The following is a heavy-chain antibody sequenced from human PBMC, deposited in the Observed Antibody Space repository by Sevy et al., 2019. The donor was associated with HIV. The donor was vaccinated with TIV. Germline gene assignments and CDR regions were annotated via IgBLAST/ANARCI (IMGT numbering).Heavy chain of an antibody. D-gene: IGHD7-27*01. V-gene: IGHV3-53*01. CDR2: IYAGGST. Sequence: GGSLRLSCAASGLSVSRNYLSWVRQAPGKGLEWVSVIYAGGSTYYADSVKGRFTVSRDKAKNTLYYQMTSLRAEDTAVYYCASQLGIGAFDIWGQGTMVTVSS. J-gene: IGHJ3*02. CDR3: ASQLGIGAFDI. CDR1: GLSVSRNY.